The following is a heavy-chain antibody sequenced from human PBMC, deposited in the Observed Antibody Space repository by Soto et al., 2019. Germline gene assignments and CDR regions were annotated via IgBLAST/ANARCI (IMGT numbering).Heavy chain of an antibody. CDR1: GYSFAGYW. CDR3: ARQIYDSDTGPNFQYYFDS. CDR2: IDPSDSQT. J-gene: IGHJ4*02. D-gene: IGHD3-22*01. V-gene: IGHV5-10-1*01. Sequence: ESLQLSCTGSGYSFAGYWITWVRQKPGKGLEWMGRIDPSDSQTYYSPSFRGHVTISVNKSITTVFLQGGSLRASDTAMYYCARQIYDSDTGPNFQYYFDSWGQGTPVTVSS.